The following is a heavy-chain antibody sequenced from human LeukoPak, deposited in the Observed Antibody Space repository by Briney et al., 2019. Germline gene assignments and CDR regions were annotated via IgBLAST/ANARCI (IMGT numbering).Heavy chain of an antibody. J-gene: IGHJ5*02. CDR3: ARSYDSSGYYYDP. Sequence: SETLSLTCTVSGGSISSYYWSWIRQPAGKGLEWIGRIYTSGSTNYNPSLKSRVTISVDKSKNQFSLKLSSVTAADTAVYYCARSYDSSGYYYDPGGEGTLVTVSS. V-gene: IGHV4-4*07. CDR2: IYTSGST. CDR1: GGSISSYY. D-gene: IGHD3-22*01.